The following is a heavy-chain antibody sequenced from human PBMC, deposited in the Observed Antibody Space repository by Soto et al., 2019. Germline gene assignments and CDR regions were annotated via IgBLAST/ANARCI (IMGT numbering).Heavy chain of an antibody. CDR3: ARGTYYYDSSGYHLDY. Sequence: ASVKVSCKASGYTFTSYAMHWVRQAPGQRLEWMGWINAGNGNTKYSQKFQGRVTITMDTSASTAYMELSSLRSEDTAVYYCARGTYYYDSSGYHLDYWGQGTLVTVSS. V-gene: IGHV1-3*01. D-gene: IGHD3-22*01. J-gene: IGHJ4*02. CDR2: INAGNGNT. CDR1: GYTFTSYA.